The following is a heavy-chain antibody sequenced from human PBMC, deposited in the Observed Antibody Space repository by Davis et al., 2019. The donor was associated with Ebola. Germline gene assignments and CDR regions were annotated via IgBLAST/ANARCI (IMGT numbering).Heavy chain of an antibody. V-gene: IGHV3-48*01. CDR1: GFSFSSYR. J-gene: IGHJ4*02. CDR2: ISSSSPTI. D-gene: IGHD4-23*01. Sequence: GESLKISCAASGFSFSSYRMNWVRQAPGKGLEWVSYISSSSPTIYFADSVKGRFTISRDNAKDSLYLQMSSLRPEDTAVYYCVKDRWVDYWGQGTLVTVSS. CDR3: VKDRWVDY.